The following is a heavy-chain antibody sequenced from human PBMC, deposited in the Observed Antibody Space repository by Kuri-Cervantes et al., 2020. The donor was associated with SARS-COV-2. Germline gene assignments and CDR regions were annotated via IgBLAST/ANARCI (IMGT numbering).Heavy chain of an antibody. CDR3: ARGREGVVPATILGLGYFLYFSMDV. CDR2: INHSGST. Sequence: ESLKISCAASGSTFSNHAFHWVRQAPGKGLEWIGKINHSGSTNYNPSLSSRVTISVDMSKNQFSLRLSSVTAADTAMYYCARGREGVVPATILGLGYFLYFSMDVWGKGTSVTVSS. D-gene: IGHD2-2*01. V-gene: IGHV4-34*01. J-gene: IGHJ6*03. CDR1: GSTFSNHA.